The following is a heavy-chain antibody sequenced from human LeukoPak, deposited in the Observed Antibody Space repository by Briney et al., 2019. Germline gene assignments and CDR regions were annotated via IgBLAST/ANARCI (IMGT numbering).Heavy chain of an antibody. CDR3: ARGVTPPHHYFDY. D-gene: IGHD4-23*01. V-gene: IGHV4-30-2*01. Sequence: SETLSLTCAVSGGSISSGGYSWSWIRQPPGKGLEWIGYIYHIGSTYYNPSLKSRVTISVDRSKNQFSLKLSSVTAADTAVYYCARGVTPPHHYFDYWGQGTLVTVSS. CDR1: GGSISSGGYS. CDR2: IYHIGST. J-gene: IGHJ4*02.